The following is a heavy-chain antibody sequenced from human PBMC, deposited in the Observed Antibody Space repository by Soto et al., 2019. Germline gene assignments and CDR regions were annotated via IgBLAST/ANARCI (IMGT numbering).Heavy chain of an antibody. Sequence: QVQLVQSGAEVKKPGSSVKVSCKASGGTFSSYAISWVRQAPGQGLEWMGGIIPIFGTANYAQKFQGRVTITADESTSTAYMELSSLRSEDTAVYYCANSLGKPGYCISPSCDALDYWGQGTLVTVSS. V-gene: IGHV1-69*12. CDR2: IIPIFGTA. CDR3: ANSLGKPGYCISPSCDALDY. CDR1: GGTFSSYA. J-gene: IGHJ4*02. D-gene: IGHD2-2*01.